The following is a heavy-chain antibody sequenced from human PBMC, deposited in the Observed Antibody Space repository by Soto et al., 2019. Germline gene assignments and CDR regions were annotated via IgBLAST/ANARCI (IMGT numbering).Heavy chain of an antibody. Sequence: GPTGDPTQTLTLTCTFSGFSLSTSGAGVGWIRQPPGKALEWLALIYWDDDKRYSPSLKSRLTITKDTSKNQVVLTMTNMDPVDTATYYCAHVPRIFNRNYGMDVWGQGTPVTVSS. CDR2: IYWDDDK. D-gene: IGHD2-15*01. CDR3: AHVPRIFNRNYGMDV. CDR1: GFSLSTSGAG. V-gene: IGHV2-5*02. J-gene: IGHJ6*02.